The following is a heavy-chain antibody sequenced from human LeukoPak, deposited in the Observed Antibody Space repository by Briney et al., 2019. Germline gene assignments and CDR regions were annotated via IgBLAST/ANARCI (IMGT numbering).Heavy chain of an antibody. V-gene: IGHV3-21*01. CDR2: ISGSSSFI. D-gene: IGHD1-26*01. Sequence: GGSLRLSCAASGFTFSSYWMHWVRQAPGKGLEWVSSISGSSSFIYYADSMKGRFTISRDNAKNSLYLQMNSLRADDTAVYYCARDCIEGPCDIWGQGTTVTVSS. CDR1: GFTFSSYW. J-gene: IGHJ3*02. CDR3: ARDCIEGPCDI.